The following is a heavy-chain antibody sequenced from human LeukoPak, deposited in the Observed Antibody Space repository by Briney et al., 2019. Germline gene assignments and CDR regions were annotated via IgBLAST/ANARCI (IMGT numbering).Heavy chain of an antibody. CDR2: IWYDGSNK. CDR1: GFTFSSYG. V-gene: IGHV3-33*01. J-gene: IGHJ6*03. CDR3: ARGPYYCYYMDV. Sequence: GGSLRLSCAASGFTFSSYGMHWVRQAPGKGLEWVAVIWYDGSNKYYADSVKGRFTISRDNSKNTLYLQMNSLRAEDTAVYYCARGPYYCYYMDVWGKGTTVTVSS.